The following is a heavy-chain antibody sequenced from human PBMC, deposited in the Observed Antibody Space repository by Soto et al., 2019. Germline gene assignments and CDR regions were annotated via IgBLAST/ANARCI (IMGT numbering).Heavy chain of an antibody. CDR2: ISSNGGST. J-gene: IGHJ3*02. CDR3: ARDGLRQYAFDI. D-gene: IGHD4-17*01. Sequence: GGSLRLSCAASGFTFSSYAMHWVRQAPGKGLEYVSAISSNGGSTYYANSVKGRFTISRDNSKNTLYLQMGSLRAEDMAVYYCARDGLRQYAFDIWGQGTMVPVSS. CDR1: GFTFSSYA. V-gene: IGHV3-64*01.